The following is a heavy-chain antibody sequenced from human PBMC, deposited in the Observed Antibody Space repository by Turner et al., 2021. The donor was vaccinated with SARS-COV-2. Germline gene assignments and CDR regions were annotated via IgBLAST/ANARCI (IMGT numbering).Heavy chain of an antibody. J-gene: IGHJ6*02. D-gene: IGHD1-26*01. Sequence: QVQLQESGPVLLRPSETPSLTCPVPGGSTSSKSCSWIRQSPGRGLEWIGYVYNIGSIDYNPTLRSRVTISVDTSKNQLSLKLISVTAAETAGYYCARHQGSASGYDHGMNVWGQGTAVIVSS. CDR1: GGSTSSKS. CDR3: ARHQGSASGYDHGMNV. V-gene: IGHV4-59*08. CDR2: VYNIGSI.